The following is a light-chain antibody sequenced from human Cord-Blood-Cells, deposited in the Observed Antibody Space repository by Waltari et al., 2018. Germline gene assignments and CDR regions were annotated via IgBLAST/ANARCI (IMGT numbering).Light chain of an antibody. CDR3: SSYTSSSTRV. CDR1: SSDVGGYNY. J-gene: IGLJ3*02. Sequence: QSALTQPASVSGSPGQSITISCPGTSSDVGGYNYVSWYQQHPGKAPKLMIYDVSSRPSGVSNRVSGSKSGNTASLTISGLQAEDEADYYCSSYTSSSTRVFGGGTKLTVL. V-gene: IGLV2-14*03. CDR2: DVS.